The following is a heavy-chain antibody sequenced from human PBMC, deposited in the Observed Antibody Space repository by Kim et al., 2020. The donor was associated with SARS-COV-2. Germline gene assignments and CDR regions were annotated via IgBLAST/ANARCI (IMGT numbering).Heavy chain of an antibody. V-gene: IGHV4-34*01. CDR1: GGSFSGYY. Sequence: SETLSLTCAVYGGSFSGYYWSWIRQPPGKGLEWIGEINHSGSTNYNPSLKSRVTISVDTSKNQFSLKLSSVTAADTAVYYCARGIAAALDYWGQGTLVTVSS. J-gene: IGHJ4*02. D-gene: IGHD6-13*01. CDR3: ARGIAAALDY. CDR2: INHSGST.